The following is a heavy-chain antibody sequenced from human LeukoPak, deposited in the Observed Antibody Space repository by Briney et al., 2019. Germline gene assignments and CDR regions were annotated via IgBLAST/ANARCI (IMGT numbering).Heavy chain of an antibody. CDR1: GGSISSGDYY. CDR2: IYYSGST. CDR3: ARDHVVPTTSAFDY. Sequence: SQTLSLTCTVSGGSISSGDYYWSWIRQPPGKGLEWIGYIYYSGSTYYNPSLKSRVTISVDTSKNQFSLKLSSVTAADTAVYYCARDHVVPTTSAFDYWGQGTLVTVSS. V-gene: IGHV4-30-4*01. D-gene: IGHD5-12*01. J-gene: IGHJ4*02.